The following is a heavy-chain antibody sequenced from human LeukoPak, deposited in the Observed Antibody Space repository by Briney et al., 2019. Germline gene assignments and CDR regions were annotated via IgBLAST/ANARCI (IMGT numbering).Heavy chain of an antibody. J-gene: IGHJ4*02. CDR3: AKDSCSSTSCSLDY. D-gene: IGHD2-2*01. Sequence: GGSLRLSCAASGFTFDDSTMHWVRQALGKGLEWVSLISWDGGSTYYADSVKGRFTISRDNSKNSLYLQMNSLRTEDTALYYCAKDSCSSTSCSLDYWGQGTLVTVSS. V-gene: IGHV3-43*01. CDR2: ISWDGGST. CDR1: GFTFDDST.